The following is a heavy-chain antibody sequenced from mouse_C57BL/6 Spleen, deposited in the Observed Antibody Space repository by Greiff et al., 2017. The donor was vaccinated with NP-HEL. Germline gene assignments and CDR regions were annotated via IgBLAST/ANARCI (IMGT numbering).Heavy chain of an antibody. D-gene: IGHD1-1*01. CDR1: GYTFTSYW. CDR3: ARSRGEYYGSSHWYFDV. Sequence: LQKPGAERGKTGSSVKLSCKASGYTFTSYWMHWVKQRPGQGLEWIGMIHPNSGSTNYNEKFKSKATLTVYKAYRTAYMQLSSLTSEDSAVYYCARSRGEYYGSSHWYFDVWGTGTTVTVSS. CDR2: IHPNSGST. V-gene: IGHV1-64*01. J-gene: IGHJ1*03.